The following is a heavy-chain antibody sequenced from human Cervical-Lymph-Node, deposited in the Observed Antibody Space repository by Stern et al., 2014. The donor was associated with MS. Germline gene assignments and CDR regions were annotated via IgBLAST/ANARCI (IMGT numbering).Heavy chain of an antibody. D-gene: IGHD3-3*01. CDR2: IDWNDKT. CDR3: ARMMGSGYRHYFDY. CDR1: GFSLVTSGVR. J-gene: IGHJ4*02. V-gene: IGHV2-70*04. Sequence: QVTLRESGPALVKPTQTLTLTCTFSGFSLVTSGVRVSWIRQPPGQALEWLPRIDWNDKTFYNTSLMTRLTISKDTSKNQVVLTMTNVDPVDTATYYCARMMGSGYRHYFDYWGQGTPVTVS.